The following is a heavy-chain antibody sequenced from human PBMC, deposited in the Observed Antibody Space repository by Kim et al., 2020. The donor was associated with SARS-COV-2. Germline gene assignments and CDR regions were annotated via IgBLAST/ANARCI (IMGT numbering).Heavy chain of an antibody. Sequence: GGSLRLSCAASGFTFSSYGMHWVRQAPGKGLEWVAVIWYDGSNKYYADSVKGRFTISRDNSKNTLYLQMNSLRAEDTAVYYCARDWTSGSYTPGNYCGQGTLVTVSS. J-gene: IGHJ4*02. CDR2: IWYDGSNK. CDR3: ARDWTSGSYTPGNY. CDR1: GFTFSSYG. V-gene: IGHV3-33*01. D-gene: IGHD1-26*01.